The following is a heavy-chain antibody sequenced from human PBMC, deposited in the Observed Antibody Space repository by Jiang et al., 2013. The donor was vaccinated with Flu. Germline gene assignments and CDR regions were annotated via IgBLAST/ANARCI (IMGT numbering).Heavy chain of an antibody. V-gene: IGHV2-5*02. D-gene: IGHD4-17*01. CDR3: AHRAGGDYVVSFDI. J-gene: IGHJ3*02. CDR2: IFWDDDK. Sequence: KPTQTLTLTCSFSGFSLSTSGLGVGWIRQAPGKALEWLALIFWDDDKYYSPSLKTRLTITKDTSKNQVVLTMTNMHPVDAGTYYCAHRAGGDYVVSFDIWGQGTMVTVSS. CDR1: GFSLSTSGLG.